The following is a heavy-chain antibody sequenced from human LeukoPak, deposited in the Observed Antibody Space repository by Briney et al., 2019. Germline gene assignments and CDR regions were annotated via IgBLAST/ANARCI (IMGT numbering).Heavy chain of an antibody. CDR2: ISGHNGNT. V-gene: IGHV1-18*01. D-gene: IGHD7-27*01. Sequence: ASVKVSCKASGYTFSNYGISWVRQAPGHGLEWMGWISGHNGNTNYAEKFQGRATMTTDTSTNTAYIELRSLRFDDPAVYYCARDFAWGSGGAPIDDNWLDPWGQGTLVTVSS. CDR1: GYTFSNYG. CDR3: ARDFAWGSGGAPIDDNWLDP. J-gene: IGHJ5*02.